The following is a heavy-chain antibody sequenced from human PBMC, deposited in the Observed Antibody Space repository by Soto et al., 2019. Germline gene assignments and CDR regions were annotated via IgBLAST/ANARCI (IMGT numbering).Heavy chain of an antibody. CDR1: GFTFSSYA. D-gene: IGHD2-15*01. J-gene: IGHJ4*02. Sequence: GGSLRLSCAASGFTFSSYAMSWVRQAPGKGLEWVSTIGGSGGNTYYADSVKGRFTISRDNSKNTLYLQMNSPRVEDTALYHCAKEEVVVAATPPNYFDNWGQGTLVTVSS. V-gene: IGHV3-23*01. CDR2: IGGSGGNT. CDR3: AKEEVVVAATPPNYFDN.